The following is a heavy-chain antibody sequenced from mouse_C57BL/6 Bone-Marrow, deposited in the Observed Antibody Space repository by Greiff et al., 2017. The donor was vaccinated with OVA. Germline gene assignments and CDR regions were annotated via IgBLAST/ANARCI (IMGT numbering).Heavy chain of an antibody. V-gene: IGHV1-26*01. D-gene: IGHD2-12*01. Sequence: EVQLQQSGPELVKPGASVKISCKASGYTFTDYYMNWVKQSHGKSLEWIGDINPNNGGTSYNQKFKGKATLTVDKSSSTAYMELRSLTSEDSAVYYCARLRRHYYAMDYWGQGTSVTVSS. CDR1: GYTFTDYY. CDR3: ARLRRHYYAMDY. J-gene: IGHJ4*01. CDR2: INPNNGGT.